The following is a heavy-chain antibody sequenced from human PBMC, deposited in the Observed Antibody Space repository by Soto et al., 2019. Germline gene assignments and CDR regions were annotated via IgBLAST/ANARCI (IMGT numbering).Heavy chain of an antibody. D-gene: IGHD3-10*01. CDR3: TVCGSVNDFGAA. Sequence: EVQLVESGGGLVQPGGSLRLSCAASGFTFSDHYMDWVRQAPGKGLEWVGRSKNKADSYTTEYAASVKGRFTISRDGTKNSQFLQMNSLKTEDTAVYYCTVCGSVNDFGAAWGQGILVTDSS. J-gene: IGHJ4*02. CDR2: SKNKADSYTT. CDR1: GFTFSDHY. V-gene: IGHV3-72*01.